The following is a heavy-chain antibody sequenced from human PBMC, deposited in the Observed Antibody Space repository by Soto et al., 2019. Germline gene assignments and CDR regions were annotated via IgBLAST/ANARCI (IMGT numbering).Heavy chain of an antibody. J-gene: IGHJ6*02. Sequence: GGSLRLSCAASGFTFSNAWMNWVRQAPGKGLEWVGRIKSKTDGGTTDYAAPVKGRFTISRDDSKNTLYLQMNSLKTEDTAVYYCTTHNDYGDYDPNYYYYYGMDVWGQGTTVTVSS. V-gene: IGHV3-15*07. CDR1: GFTFSNAW. CDR2: IKSKTDGGTT. D-gene: IGHD4-17*01. CDR3: TTHNDYGDYDPNYYYYYGMDV.